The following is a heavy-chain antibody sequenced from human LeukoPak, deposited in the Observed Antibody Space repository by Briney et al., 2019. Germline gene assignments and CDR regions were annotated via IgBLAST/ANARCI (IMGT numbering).Heavy chain of an antibody. D-gene: IGHD5-24*01. J-gene: IGHJ4*02. CDR2: IFHSGST. V-gene: IGHV4-4*02. CDR3: ARHRSKWLQSSFDY. CDR1: SGSIFSSNW. Sequence: SETLSLTCAVSSGSIFSSNWWSWVRQPPGKGLEWIGQIFHSGSTSYSPSLKSRVTISVDTSKNQFSLKLNSVTAADTAVYYCARHRSKWLQSSFDYWGQGTLVTVSS.